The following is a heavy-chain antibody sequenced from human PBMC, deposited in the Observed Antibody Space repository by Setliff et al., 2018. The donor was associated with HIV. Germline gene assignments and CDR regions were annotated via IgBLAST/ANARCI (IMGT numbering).Heavy chain of an antibody. J-gene: IGHJ4*02. V-gene: IGHV4-39*01. D-gene: IGHD1-26*01. Sequence: PSETLSLTCTVSGGSITRRTNNYWGWIRQPPGKGLEWIGSMIYGGDTFYNPSLKSRVTMSVDTSKNQLSLRLTSVTAADTAIYYCARGRGSYWGQGTLVTVSS. CDR3: ARGRGSY. CDR1: GGSITRRTNNY. CDR2: MIYGGDT.